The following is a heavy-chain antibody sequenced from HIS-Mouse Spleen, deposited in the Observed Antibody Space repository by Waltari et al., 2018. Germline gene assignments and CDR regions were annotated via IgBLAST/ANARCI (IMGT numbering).Heavy chain of an antibody. J-gene: IGHJ4*02. D-gene: IGHD6-19*01. Sequence: QVTLRESGPALVKPTQTLTLHCTFSGFSLSTLGMCVSWIRKPRGKALEWLARIDWDDDKYYSTSLKTRLTISKDTSKNQVVLTMTNMDPVDTATYYCARIAEGYSSGWYAFDYWGQGTLVTVSS. V-gene: IGHV2-70*15. CDR2: IDWDDDK. CDR3: ARIAEGYSSGWYAFDY. CDR1: GFSLSTLGMC.